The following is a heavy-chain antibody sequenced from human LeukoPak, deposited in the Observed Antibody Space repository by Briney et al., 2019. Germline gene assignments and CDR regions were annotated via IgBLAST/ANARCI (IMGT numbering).Heavy chain of an antibody. CDR2: ISSNGGST. D-gene: IGHD6-13*01. V-gene: IGHV3-64D*06. CDR3: VKSPPRQPNYYYYGMDV. J-gene: IGHJ6*02. CDR1: GFTFSSYA. Sequence: GGSLRLSCSASGFTFSSYAMHWVRQAPGKGLEYVSAISSNGGSTYYADSVKGRFTISRDNSKNTLYLQMSSLRAEDTAVYYCVKSPPRQPNYYYYGMDVWGQGTTVTVSS.